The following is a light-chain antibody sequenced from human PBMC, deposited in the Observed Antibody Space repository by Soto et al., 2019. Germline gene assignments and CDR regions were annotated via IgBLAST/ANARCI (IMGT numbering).Light chain of an antibody. CDR1: SSDVGGQNY. CDR3: SSHAGNNNYV. V-gene: IGLV2-8*01. Sequence: QSVLTQPPSASGSPGQSVAISCTGTSSDVGGQNYVSWYQQHPGKDPKLIIYAVTERPSGVPDRFSGSKSGNTASLTVSGLQTEDEADYYCSSHAGNNNYVFGTGTKVTVL. CDR2: AVT. J-gene: IGLJ1*01.